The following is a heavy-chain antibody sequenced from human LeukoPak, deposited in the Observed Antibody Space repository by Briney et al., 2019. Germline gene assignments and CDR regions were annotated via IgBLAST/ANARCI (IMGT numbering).Heavy chain of an antibody. V-gene: IGHV3-30-3*01. J-gene: IGHJ5*02. D-gene: IGHD3-22*01. Sequence: GGSLRLSCAASGFTFSSYAMHWVRQAPGKGLEWVAVISYDGSNKYYADSVKGRFTISRDNSKNTLYLQMNSLRAEDTAVYYCARAYDSSGYYYIGGSWFDPWGQGTLVTVSS. CDR1: GFTFSSYA. CDR3: ARAYDSSGYYYIGGSWFDP. CDR2: ISYDGSNK.